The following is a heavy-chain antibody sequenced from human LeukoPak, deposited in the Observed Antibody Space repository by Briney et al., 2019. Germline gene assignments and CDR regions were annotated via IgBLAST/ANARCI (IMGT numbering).Heavy chain of an antibody. CDR1: GYTFTSYG. D-gene: IGHD6-13*01. Sequence: ASVKVSCKASGYTFTSYGISWVRQAPAQGLEWMGWISAYNGNTNYAQKLQGRVTMTTDTSTSTAYMELRSLRSDDTAVYYCARDSSSRYESYYYGMDVWGQGTTVTVSS. CDR3: ARDSSSRYESYYYGMDV. J-gene: IGHJ6*02. CDR2: ISAYNGNT. V-gene: IGHV1-18*01.